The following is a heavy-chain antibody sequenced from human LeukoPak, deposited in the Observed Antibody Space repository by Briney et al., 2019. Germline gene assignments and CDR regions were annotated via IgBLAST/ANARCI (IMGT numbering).Heavy chain of an antibody. Sequence: GESLKISCKHSEYSFPNYCIGWVRQMPGKGLEWMGIIYPDDSDTRYSPSFQGQVTISADKSISTAYLQWSSLKASDTAMYYCAIGRGGQQLGDYWGQGTLVTISS. J-gene: IGHJ4*02. V-gene: IGHV5-51*01. D-gene: IGHD6-13*01. CDR1: EYSFPNYC. CDR2: IYPDDSDT. CDR3: AIGRGGQQLGDY.